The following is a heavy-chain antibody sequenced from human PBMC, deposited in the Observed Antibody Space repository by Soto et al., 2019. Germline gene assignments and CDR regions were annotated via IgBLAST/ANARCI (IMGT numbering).Heavy chain of an antibody. V-gene: IGHV1-69*01. J-gene: IGHJ3*02. CDR1: GGTFSSYA. CDR2: IIPIFGTA. Sequence: QVQLVQSGAEGKKPGSSVKVSCKASGGTFSSYAISWVRQAPGQGLEWMGGIIPIFGTANYAQKFQGRVTITADESTSTAYMERSSLRSEDTAVYYCARDSDGDGYNAFDILGQGTMVNVSS. CDR3: ARDSDGDGYNAFDI. D-gene: IGHD5-12*01.